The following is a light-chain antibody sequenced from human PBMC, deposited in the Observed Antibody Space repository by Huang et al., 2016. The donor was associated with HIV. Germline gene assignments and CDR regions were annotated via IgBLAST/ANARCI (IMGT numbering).Light chain of an antibody. J-gene: IGKJ2*01. CDR1: QHLLHMAGQNL. V-gene: IGKV2-28*01. CDR3: MQGLQAPPT. CDR2: IAS. Sequence: EIVVTQSPLSLPVTPGQPASISCKSSQHLLHMAGQNLLDWYLQKPGQSPQLLLFIASNRAPGVSDRVSGSGSGTDCTLEISRVEAGDVGVYYCMQGLQAPPTFGQGTKLEI.